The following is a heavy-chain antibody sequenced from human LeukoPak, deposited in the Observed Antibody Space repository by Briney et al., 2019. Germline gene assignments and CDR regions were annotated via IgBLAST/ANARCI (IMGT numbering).Heavy chain of an antibody. J-gene: IGHJ6*03. CDR1: GGSISSYY. V-gene: IGHV4-4*09. CDR3: AGNVDTAMVYYYSYMDV. D-gene: IGHD5-18*01. Sequence: SETLSLTCTVSGGSISSYYWSWIRQPPGKAREGSGYIYTRGSTNYNPSLKSRVHISVDTSKNQSSLKLSSVPAADTAVYYCAGNVDTAMVYYYSYMDVWGKGTTVTVSS. CDR2: IYTRGST.